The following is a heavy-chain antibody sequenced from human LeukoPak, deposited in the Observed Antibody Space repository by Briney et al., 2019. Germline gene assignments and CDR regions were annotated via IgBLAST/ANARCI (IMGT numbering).Heavy chain of an antibody. Sequence: GASVKVSCKASAYTFTSYDINWVRQATGQGLEWMGWMNPNSGNTGYAQKFQGRVTMTRNTSISTAYMELSSLRSEDTAVYYCAAPTTWYSSGWRWGQGTLVTVSS. CDR1: AYTFTSYD. V-gene: IGHV1-8*01. CDR2: MNPNSGNT. CDR3: AAPTTWYSSGWR. D-gene: IGHD6-19*01. J-gene: IGHJ4*02.